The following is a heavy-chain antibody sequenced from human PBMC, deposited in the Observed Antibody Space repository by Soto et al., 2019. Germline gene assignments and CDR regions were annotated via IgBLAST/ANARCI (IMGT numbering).Heavy chain of an antibody. CDR3: ATPTPPRGARTTASYSDY. J-gene: IGHJ4*02. Sequence: GDSVKVSCKISGHTLTELSIHWVRQAPGEGVEWMGGFDPEGGESIYAQKWRGRVTVTEDTVTDTVYMELSGLKSDDSAVYYCATPTPPRGARTTASYSDYWGQRILVTVSS. D-gene: IGHD1-26*01. V-gene: IGHV1-24*01. CDR1: GHTLTELS. CDR2: FDPEGGES.